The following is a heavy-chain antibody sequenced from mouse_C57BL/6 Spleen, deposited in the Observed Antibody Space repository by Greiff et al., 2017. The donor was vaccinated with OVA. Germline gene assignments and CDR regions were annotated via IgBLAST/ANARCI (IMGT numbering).Heavy chain of an antibody. CDR3: ARVAGGLFDY. CDR1: GFTFSDYY. CDR2: INYDGSST. V-gene: IGHV5-16*01. J-gene: IGHJ2*01. Sequence: EVMLVESEGGLVQPGSSMKLSCTASGFTFSDYYMAWVRQVPEKGLEWVANINYDGSSTYYLDSLKSRFIISRDNAKNILYLQMSSLKSEDTATYYCARVAGGLFDYWGQGTTLTVSS.